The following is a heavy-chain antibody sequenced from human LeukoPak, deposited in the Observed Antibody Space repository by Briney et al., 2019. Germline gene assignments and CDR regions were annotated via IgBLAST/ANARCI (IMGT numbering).Heavy chain of an antibody. D-gene: IGHD2-2*01. V-gene: IGHV3-30*02. CDR3: AKPFGEGYCSSTSCYEGPLLGFDI. J-gene: IGHJ3*02. Sequence: GRSLRLSCAASGFTFSSYGMHWARQAPGKGLEWVAFIRYDGSNKYYADSVKARFTISRDNSKNTLYLQMNSLRAEDTAVYYCAKPFGEGYCSSTSCYEGPLLGFDIWGQGTMVTVSS. CDR1: GFTFSSYG. CDR2: IRYDGSNK.